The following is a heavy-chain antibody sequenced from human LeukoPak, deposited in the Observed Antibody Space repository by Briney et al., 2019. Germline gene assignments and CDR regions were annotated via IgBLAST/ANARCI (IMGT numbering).Heavy chain of an antibody. Sequence: PGGSLRLSCAASGFTFSSYSMNWVRQAPGKGLEWVSSIGSSSSYIYYADSVKGRFTISRDNAKNSLYLQMNSLRAEDTAVYYCARDPARWELAFDYWGQGTLVTVSS. J-gene: IGHJ4*02. D-gene: IGHD1-26*01. CDR1: GFTFSSYS. CDR3: ARDPARWELAFDY. CDR2: IGSSSSYI. V-gene: IGHV3-21*01.